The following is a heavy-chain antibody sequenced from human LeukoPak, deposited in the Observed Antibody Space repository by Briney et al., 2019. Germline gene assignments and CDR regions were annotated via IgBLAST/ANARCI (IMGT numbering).Heavy chain of an antibody. J-gene: IGHJ4*02. Sequence: ASVKVSCKASGDTFSSYTISWVRQAPGRGLEWMGGIIPIFGTANYAQKFQGRVTITADESTSTAYMELSSLRSEDTAVYYCARSTRSEYSSSSYWGQGTLVTVSS. V-gene: IGHV1-69*13. CDR1: GDTFSSYT. CDR3: ARSTRSEYSSSSY. D-gene: IGHD6-6*01. CDR2: IIPIFGTA.